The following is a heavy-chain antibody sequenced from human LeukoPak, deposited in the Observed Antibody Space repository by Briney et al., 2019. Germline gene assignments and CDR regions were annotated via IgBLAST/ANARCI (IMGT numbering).Heavy chain of an antibody. Sequence: ASVKVSCMASGGTFSSYAISWVPQAPGPGLEWMGGFIPIFGSSNYAQKCQGRVTITTDESTSTAYLKLSSLGSENTAVYYCARCPLRFYDSSGYFDYGGQGTLVTVAS. CDR3: ARCPLRFYDSSGYFDY. J-gene: IGHJ4*02. CDR2: FIPIFGSS. V-gene: IGHV1-69*05. D-gene: IGHD3-22*01. CDR1: GGTFSSYA.